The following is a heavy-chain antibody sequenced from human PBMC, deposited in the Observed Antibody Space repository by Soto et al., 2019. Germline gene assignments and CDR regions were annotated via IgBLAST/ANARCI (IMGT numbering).Heavy chain of an antibody. CDR2: IIPIFGTA. Sequence: SVKVSCKASGGTFSSYAISWVRQAPGQGLEWMGGIIPIFGTANYAQKFQGRVTITADESTSTAYMELSSLRSEDTAVYYCARGIQLWLNWFDPWGQGTLVTVSS. D-gene: IGHD5-18*01. CDR1: GGTFSSYA. CDR3: ARGIQLWLNWFDP. V-gene: IGHV1-69*13. J-gene: IGHJ5*02.